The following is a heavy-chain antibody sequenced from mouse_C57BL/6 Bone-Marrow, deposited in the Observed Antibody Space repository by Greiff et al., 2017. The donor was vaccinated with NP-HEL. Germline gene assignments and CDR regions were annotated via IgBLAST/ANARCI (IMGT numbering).Heavy chain of an antibody. CDR1: GYAFSSSW. J-gene: IGHJ4*01. V-gene: IGHV1-82*01. Sequence: QVQLQQSGPELVKPGASVKISCKASGYAFSSSWMNWVKQRPGKGLEWIGRIYPGDGDTNYNGKFKGKATLTADKSSSTAYMQLSSLTSEDSAVYFCARSRLYSNYVMDYWGQGTSVTVSS. D-gene: IGHD2-5*01. CDR2: IYPGDGDT. CDR3: ARSRLYSNYVMDY.